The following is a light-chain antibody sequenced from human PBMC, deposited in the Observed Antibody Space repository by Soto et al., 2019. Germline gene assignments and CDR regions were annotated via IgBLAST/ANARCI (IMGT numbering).Light chain of an antibody. CDR2: EVS. V-gene: IGLV2-18*02. J-gene: IGLJ2*01. Sequence: QSALTQPPSVSGSPGQSVTISCTGTSSDVGGYNRVSWYQQPPGTAPKLMIYEVSNRPSGVPDRFSGSKSGNTASLTISGLQAEDEGDYYCSSYTSRSTLVFGAGTKLTVL. CDR3: SSYTSRSTLV. CDR1: SSDVGGYNR.